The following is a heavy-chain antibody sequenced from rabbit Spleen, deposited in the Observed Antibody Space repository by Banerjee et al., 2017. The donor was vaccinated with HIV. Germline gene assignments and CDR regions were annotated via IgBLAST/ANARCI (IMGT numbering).Heavy chain of an antibody. CDR3: ARDTGSSFSSYGMDL. D-gene: IGHD8-1*01. V-gene: IGHV1S45*01. CDR2: INAVTGKA. CDR1: GFDFRRYYL. J-gene: IGHJ6*01. Sequence: QEQLVESGGGLVQPGGSLKLFCKASGFDFRRYYLSWVRQAPGKGLEWIACINAVTGKAVYASWAKGRFTCSKTSSTTVTLQMTSLTVADTATYFCARDTGSSFSSYGMDLWGQGTLVTVS.